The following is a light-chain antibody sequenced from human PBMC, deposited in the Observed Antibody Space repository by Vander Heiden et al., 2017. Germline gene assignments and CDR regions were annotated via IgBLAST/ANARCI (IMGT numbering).Light chain of an antibody. CDR3: QQRSTWLT. CDR2: DAS. Sequence: DIVLTQSPATLSLSPGERATIPCRASQSVSSYLDWYQQKPGQAPRLLIYDASNSATGIPDRFSGSRSWTDFTLTSSSREHDDFVVYYGQQRSTWLTFGGGTKVEIK. J-gene: IGKJ4*01. CDR1: QSVSSY. V-gene: IGKV3-11*01.